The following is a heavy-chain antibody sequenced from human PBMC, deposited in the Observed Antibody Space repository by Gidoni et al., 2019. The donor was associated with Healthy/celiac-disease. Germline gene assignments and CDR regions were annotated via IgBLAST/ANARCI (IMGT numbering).Heavy chain of an antibody. D-gene: IGHD2-15*01. Sequence: EVQLVESVGGLVQPGGSLRLPCSASGFPFSSYWMSWVRQAPGKGLEWGANIKQDGSEKYYVDSVKGRFTISRDNAKNSLYLQMNSLRAEDTAVYYCARVVAATHYNWFDPWGQGTLVTVSS. CDR1: GFPFSSYW. J-gene: IGHJ5*02. V-gene: IGHV3-7*01. CDR2: IKQDGSEK. CDR3: ARVVAATHYNWFDP.